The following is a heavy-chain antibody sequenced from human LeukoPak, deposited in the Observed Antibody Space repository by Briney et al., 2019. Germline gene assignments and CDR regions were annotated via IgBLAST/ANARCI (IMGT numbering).Heavy chain of an antibody. CDR2: ISGSGGST. J-gene: IGHJ5*02. V-gene: IGHV3-23*01. CDR3: ATGMMEQLRFDP. Sequence: PGGSLRLSCAASGFTFSSYAMSWVRQAPGKGLEWVSAISGSGGSTYYADSVKGRFTISRDNSKNTLYLQMNSLRAEDTAVYYCATGMMEQLRFDPWGQGTLVTVSS. D-gene: IGHD6-13*01. CDR1: GFTFSSYA.